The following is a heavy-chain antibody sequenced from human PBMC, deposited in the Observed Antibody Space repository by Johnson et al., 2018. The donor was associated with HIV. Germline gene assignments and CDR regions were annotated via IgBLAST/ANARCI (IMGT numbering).Heavy chain of an antibody. V-gene: IGHV3-30*03. CDR2: ISYDGSKR. J-gene: IGHJ3*02. Sequence: QVQLVESGGGVVQPGKSLRLSCAASGFTFSSYGLHWVRQAPGKGLEWVAVISYDGSKRYYEDSVKGRFTISRDNSKNTLYLQMNRLRAEDTAVYYCARGRVPGDGFDIWGQGTMVTVSS. CDR3: ARGRVPGDGFDI. CDR1: GFTFSSYG.